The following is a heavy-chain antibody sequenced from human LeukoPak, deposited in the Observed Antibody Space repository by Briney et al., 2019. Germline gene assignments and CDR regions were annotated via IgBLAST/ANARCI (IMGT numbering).Heavy chain of an antibody. J-gene: IGHJ6*03. CDR3: ASSTDPGYYYCYMDV. V-gene: IGHV1-2*02. CDR2: INPNSGGT. D-gene: IGHD2-21*02. Sequence: ASVKVSCKASGYTFTGYYMHWVRQAPGQGLEWMGWINPNSGGTNYAQKFQGRVTMTRDTSISTAYMELSRLRSDDTAVYYCASSTDPGYYYCYMDVWGKGTTVTVSS. CDR1: GYTFTGYY.